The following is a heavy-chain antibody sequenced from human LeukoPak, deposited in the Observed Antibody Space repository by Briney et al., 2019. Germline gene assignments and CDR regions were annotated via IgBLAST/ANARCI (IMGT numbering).Heavy chain of an antibody. CDR2: IYYSGST. CDR3: ARVIVGSGGQYDAFDV. Sequence: KPSETLSLTCTVSGGSNSSGGYYWSWIRQHPGKGLEWIGYIYYSGSTYYSASLKSRVTISVDTSKNQFSLKLSSVTAADTAVYYCARVIVGSGGQYDAFDVWGQGTLVTVSS. V-gene: IGHV4-31*03. J-gene: IGHJ3*01. D-gene: IGHD2-15*01. CDR1: GGSNSSGGYY.